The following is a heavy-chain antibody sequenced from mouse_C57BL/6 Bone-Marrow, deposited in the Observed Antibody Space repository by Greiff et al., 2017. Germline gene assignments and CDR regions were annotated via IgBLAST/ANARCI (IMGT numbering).Heavy chain of an antibody. V-gene: IGHV1-15*01. J-gene: IGHJ2*01. CDR2: IDPETGGT. D-gene: IGHD1-1*01. CDR1: GYTFTDYE. CDR3: TAIRDYFDY. Sequence: QVQLKQSGAELVRPGASVTLSCKASGYTFTDYEMHWVKQTPVHGLEWIGAIDPETGGTAYNQKFKGKAILTADKSSSTAYMELRSLTSEDSAVYYCTAIRDYFDYWGQGTTLTVSS.